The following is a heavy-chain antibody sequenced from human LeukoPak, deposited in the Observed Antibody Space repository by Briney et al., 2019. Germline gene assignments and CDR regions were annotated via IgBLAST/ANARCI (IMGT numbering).Heavy chain of an antibody. J-gene: IGHJ5*02. V-gene: IGHV1-46*01. D-gene: IGHD2-2*01. CDR1: GYTFTSYY. CDR3: AREKSLSSTSPRGKHNWFDP. Sequence: ASVKVSCKASGYTFTSYYMHWVRQAPGQGLEWMGIINPSGGSTSYAQKFQGRVTMTRDTSISTAYMELSRLRSDDTAVYYCAREKSLSSTSPRGKHNWFDPWGQGTLVTVSS. CDR2: INPSGGST.